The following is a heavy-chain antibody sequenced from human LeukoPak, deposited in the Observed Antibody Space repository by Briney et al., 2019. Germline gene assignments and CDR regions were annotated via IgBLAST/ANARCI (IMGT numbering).Heavy chain of an antibody. J-gene: IGHJ4*02. Sequence: GGSLRLSCAASGFTFSSYEMNWVRQAPGKGLEWVSYISSSGSTIYYADSVKGRFTISRDNSKNTLYLQMNSLRAEDTAVYYCAKDSGYLNFDYWGQGTLVTVSS. CDR2: ISSSGSTI. CDR1: GFTFSSYE. CDR3: AKDSGYLNFDY. V-gene: IGHV3-48*03. D-gene: IGHD5-12*01.